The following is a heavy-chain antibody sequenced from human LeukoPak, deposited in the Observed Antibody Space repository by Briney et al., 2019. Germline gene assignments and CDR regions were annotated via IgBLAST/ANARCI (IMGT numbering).Heavy chain of an antibody. CDR2: INHSGST. CDR3: AIGYDSSGYYPPDAFEI. Sequence: SETLSLTCAVYGGSFSGYYWSWIRQPPGKGLEWIGEINHSGSTNYNPSLQSRVTISVDTSKNQFSLKLSSVTAAETAVYYCAIGYDSSGYYPPDAFEIWGQGTMVTVSS. J-gene: IGHJ3*02. V-gene: IGHV4-34*01. CDR1: GGSFSGYY. D-gene: IGHD3-22*01.